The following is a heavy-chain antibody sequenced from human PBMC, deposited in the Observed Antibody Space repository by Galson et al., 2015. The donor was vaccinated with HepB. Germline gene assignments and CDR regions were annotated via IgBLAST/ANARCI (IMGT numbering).Heavy chain of an antibody. CDR1: GFTFSNFW. D-gene: IGHD6-19*01. Sequence: FLRLSCAASGFTFSNFWMSWVRQAPGKGLEWVASIKQDGSEKHFVDSVKGRFTISRDNAKNSLYLQMDSLRVEDAAGYYCARGGIQVAGSLYWGQGTLVTVSS. V-gene: IGHV3-7*03. J-gene: IGHJ4*02. CDR2: IKQDGSEK. CDR3: ARGGIQVAGSLY.